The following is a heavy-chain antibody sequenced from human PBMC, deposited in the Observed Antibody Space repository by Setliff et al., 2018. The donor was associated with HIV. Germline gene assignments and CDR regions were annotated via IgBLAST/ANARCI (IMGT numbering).Heavy chain of an antibody. CDR2: FDPEDGEK. Sequence: ASVKVSCKASGYTFTSSGISWVRQAPGKGLEWMGGFDPEDGEKIYAQKFQGRVTMTRDTSITTAYMQMNSLKTEDTAVYYCTTAIFPRITIFGVILDYWGQGTLVTVSS. CDR3: TTAIFPRITIFGVILDY. V-gene: IGHV1-24*01. J-gene: IGHJ4*02. CDR1: GYTFTSSG. D-gene: IGHD3-3*01.